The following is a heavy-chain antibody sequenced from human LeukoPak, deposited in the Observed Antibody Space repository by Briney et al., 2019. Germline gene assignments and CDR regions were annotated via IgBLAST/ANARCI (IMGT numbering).Heavy chain of an antibody. V-gene: IGHV4-34*01. J-gene: IGHJ4*02. CDR1: GGSFSGYY. CDR3: ARGGLGNWGSLDY. CDR2: INHSGST. Sequence: SSETLSLTCAVYGGSFSGYYWSWIRQPPGKGLEWLGEINHSGSTNYNPSLKSRVTISVDTSKNQFSLKLSSVTAADTAVYYCARGGLGNWGSLDYWGQGTLVTVSS. D-gene: IGHD7-27*01.